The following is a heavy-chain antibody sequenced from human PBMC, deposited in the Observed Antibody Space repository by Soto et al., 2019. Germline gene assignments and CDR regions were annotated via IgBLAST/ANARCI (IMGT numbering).Heavy chain of an antibody. J-gene: IGHJ6*02. D-gene: IGHD6-13*01. V-gene: IGHV3-7*01. CDR1: GFTFSSYW. CDR3: ARIAASGRGWDV. CDR2: IKQDGSEE. Sequence: EVQLVESGGGLVQPGGSLRLSCVDSGFTFSSYWMSWVRQAPVKGLEWVGNIKQDGSEENYVDSVKGRFTISRDNAKNSMYLQMNSLRGEDTAGYYCARIAASGRGWDVWGQGTTVVVSS.